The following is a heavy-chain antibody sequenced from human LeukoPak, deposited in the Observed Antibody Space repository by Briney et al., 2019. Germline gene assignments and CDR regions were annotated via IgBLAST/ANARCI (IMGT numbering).Heavy chain of an antibody. CDR3: ARGDYYGWNWFDP. CDR2: INHSGST. J-gene: IGHJ5*02. V-gene: IGHV4-34*01. D-gene: IGHD3-22*01. CDR1: GGSFSNYY. Sequence: PSETLSLTCVVYGGSFSNYYWSWIRQPPGKGLEWIGEINHSGSTNYNPSLKSRVTISVDTSKNQFSLKLSSVTAADTAVYYCARGDYYGWNWFDPWGQGTLVTVSS.